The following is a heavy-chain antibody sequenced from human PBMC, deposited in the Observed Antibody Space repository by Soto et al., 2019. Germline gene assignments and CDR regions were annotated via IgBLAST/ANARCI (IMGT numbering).Heavy chain of an antibody. V-gene: IGHV4-59*11. Sequence: SETLSLTCTVSGASISTQSWNWIRQAPGKGLEWIGYLYYSGTTNYNPSLKSRVTISADTSKNQVSLKLTSVTAADTAVYFCARGLSWSPYFESWGQGILVTVSS. CDR3: ARGLSWSPYFES. CDR2: LYYSGTT. D-gene: IGHD3-3*01. J-gene: IGHJ4*02. CDR1: GASISTQS.